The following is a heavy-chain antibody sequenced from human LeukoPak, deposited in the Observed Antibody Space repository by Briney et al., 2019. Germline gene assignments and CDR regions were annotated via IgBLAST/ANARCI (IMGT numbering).Heavy chain of an antibody. J-gene: IGHJ4*02. Sequence: GGSLRLSCAASGFSFSSYAMSWVRQGPGKGLEWVSAISGSGGSTYLADSVKGRLTISRDNSKNTLYLQMNILRAHDTAIYYCAKGDYGDYLHYFDYWGQGTLVTVSS. V-gene: IGHV3-23*01. CDR2: ISGSGGST. D-gene: IGHD4-17*01. CDR1: GFSFSSYA. CDR3: AKGDYGDYLHYFDY.